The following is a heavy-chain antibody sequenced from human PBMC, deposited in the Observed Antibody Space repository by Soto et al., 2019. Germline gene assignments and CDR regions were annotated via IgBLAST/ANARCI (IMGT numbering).Heavy chain of an antibody. Sequence: ASVKVSCKASGGTFSSYAISWVRQAPGQGLEWMGGIIPIFGTANYAQKFQGRVTITADESTSTAYMELSSLRSEDTAVYYCAREESYSGYYPQDAFDIWGQGTMVTVSS. CDR3: AREESYSGYYPQDAFDI. V-gene: IGHV1-69*13. CDR1: GGTFSSYA. CDR2: IIPIFGTA. D-gene: IGHD3-22*01. J-gene: IGHJ3*02.